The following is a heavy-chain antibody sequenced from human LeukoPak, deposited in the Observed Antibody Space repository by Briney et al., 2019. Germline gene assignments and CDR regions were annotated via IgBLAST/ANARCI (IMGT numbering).Heavy chain of an antibody. V-gene: IGHV4-34*01. Sequence: SETLSLTCAVYGGSFSGYYWSWIRQPPGKGLEWIGEINHSGSTNYNPSLKSRVTISVDTSKNQFSLKLSSVTAADTAVYYCARGRYTAMGSFDYWGQGTLVTVSS. J-gene: IGHJ4*02. CDR1: GGSFSGYY. D-gene: IGHD5-18*01. CDR2: INHSGST. CDR3: ARGRYTAMGSFDY.